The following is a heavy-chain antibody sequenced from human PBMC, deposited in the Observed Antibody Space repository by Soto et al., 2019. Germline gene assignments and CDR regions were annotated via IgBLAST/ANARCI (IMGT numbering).Heavy chain of an antibody. CDR3: ARDRFIAVAGRGIPGLLPY. V-gene: IGHV1-18*01. J-gene: IGHJ4*02. D-gene: IGHD6-19*01. CDR1: GYTFTSYG. CDR2: ISSYNGNT. Sequence: QVQLVQSGAEVKKPGASVKVSCKASGYTFTSYGISWVRQAPGQGLERMGWISSYNGNTKYAQKLQGRVTMTTDTSTNTAYMELRSLRSDYTAVYSCARDRFIAVAGRGIPGLLPYWGQGTLVTVSS.